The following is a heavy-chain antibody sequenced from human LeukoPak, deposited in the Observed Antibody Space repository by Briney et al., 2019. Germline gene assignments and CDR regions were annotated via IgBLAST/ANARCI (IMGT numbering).Heavy chain of an antibody. CDR3: ARDRYSGFDSGTDY. CDR1: GFTFSSYG. CDR2: IRSNGGST. D-gene: IGHD5-12*01. J-gene: IGHJ4*02. Sequence: GGSLRLSCAASGFTFSSYGMHWVRQAPGKGLEHVSGIRSNGGSTYYANSVKGRFTISRDNSKNTLYLRMGSLRAEDMGVYYCARDRYSGFDSGTDYWGQGTLVTVSS. V-gene: IGHV3-64*01.